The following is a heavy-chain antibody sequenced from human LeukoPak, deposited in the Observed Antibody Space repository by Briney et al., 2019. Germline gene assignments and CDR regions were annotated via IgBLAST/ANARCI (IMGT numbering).Heavy chain of an antibody. CDR1: GFTFSSYG. D-gene: IGHD3-10*01. CDR2: ISYDGSNK. CDR3: AKDRIMVRGGRNFDY. J-gene: IGHJ4*02. V-gene: IGHV3-30*18. Sequence: GGSLRLSCAASGFTFSSYGMHWVRQAPGKGLEWVAVISYDGSNKYYADSVKGRFTISRDNSKNTLYLQMNSLRAEDTAVYYCAKDRIMVRGGRNFDYWGQGTLVTVSS.